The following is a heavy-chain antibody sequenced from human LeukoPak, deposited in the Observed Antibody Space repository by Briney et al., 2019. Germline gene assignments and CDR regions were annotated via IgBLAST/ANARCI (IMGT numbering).Heavy chain of an antibody. Sequence: SVKVSCKASGGTFSSYAISWVRQAPGQGLEWMGGIIPIFGTANYAQKFQGRVTITADESTSTAYMELSSLRSEDTAVYYCARARGWYNWNDVAPPYFDYWGQGTLVTVSS. CDR3: ARARGWYNWNDVAPPYFDY. CDR1: GGTFSSYA. J-gene: IGHJ4*02. D-gene: IGHD1-20*01. V-gene: IGHV1-69*13. CDR2: IIPIFGTA.